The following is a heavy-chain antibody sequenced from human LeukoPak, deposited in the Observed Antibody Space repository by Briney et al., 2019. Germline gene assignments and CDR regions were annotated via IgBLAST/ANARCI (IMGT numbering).Heavy chain of an antibody. Sequence: PSETLSLTCTVSGYSISSGYYWGWIRQPPGQGLEWIGSIYHSGRTYYNPSLKSRVTISVDTSKNQFSLKLSSVTAADTAVYYCARASHGWYFDLWGRGTLVTVSS. J-gene: IGHJ2*01. CDR1: GYSISSGYY. CDR3: ARASHGWYFDL. V-gene: IGHV4-38-2*02. D-gene: IGHD6-6*01. CDR2: IYHSGRT.